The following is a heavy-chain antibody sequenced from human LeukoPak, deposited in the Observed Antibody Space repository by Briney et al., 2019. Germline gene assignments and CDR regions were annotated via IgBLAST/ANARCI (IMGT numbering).Heavy chain of an antibody. Sequence: QSGGSLRLSCATSGFIFSGSTIHWVRQPSGKGLEWVGRIGGKAKNYATLYTASVKGRFTISRDDSKNTAYLQVNSLKIEDTAIYYCTTTGGGYSSAQTDYWGQGTLVTVSS. D-gene: IGHD6-19*01. J-gene: IGHJ4*02. CDR3: TTTGGGYSSAQTDY. CDR2: IGGKAKNYAT. CDR1: GFIFSGST. V-gene: IGHV3-73*01.